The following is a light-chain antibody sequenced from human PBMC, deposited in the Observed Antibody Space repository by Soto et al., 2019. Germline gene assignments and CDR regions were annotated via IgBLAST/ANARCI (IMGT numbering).Light chain of an antibody. Sequence: QSVLTQPASVSGSPGQSITISCTGTSSDVDTSNYVSWYQQHPGKAPKLVIYEVSNRPSGVSNRFSGSKSGNTASLTISGLQAEDEADYYCNSYTRDNTRLGVFGGGTKLTVL. CDR3: NSYTRDNTRLGV. J-gene: IGLJ3*02. V-gene: IGLV2-14*01. CDR1: SSDVDTSNY. CDR2: EVS.